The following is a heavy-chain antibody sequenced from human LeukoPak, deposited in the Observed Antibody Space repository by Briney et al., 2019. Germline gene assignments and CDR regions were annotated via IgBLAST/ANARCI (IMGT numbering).Heavy chain of an antibody. D-gene: IGHD6-19*01. Sequence: SQTLSLTCTVSGGSISSGSYYWSWIRQPAGKGLEWIGRIYTSGSTNYNPSLKSRGTISVDTSKNQFSLKLSSVTAADTAVYYCARGRVREAVAGFDYWGQGTLVTVSS. V-gene: IGHV4-61*02. CDR1: GGSISSGSYY. CDR3: ARGRVREAVAGFDY. CDR2: IYTSGST. J-gene: IGHJ4*02.